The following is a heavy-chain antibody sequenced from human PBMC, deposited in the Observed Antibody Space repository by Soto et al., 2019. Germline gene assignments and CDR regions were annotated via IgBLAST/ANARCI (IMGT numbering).Heavy chain of an antibody. Sequence: PSETLSLTCTVSGGSISSGGYYWSWIRQHPGKGLEWIGYIYYSGSTYYNPSLKSRVTISVDTSKNQFSLKLSSVTAADTAVYYCARGHSKQQLVTNWFDPWGQGTLVTVSS. D-gene: IGHD6-13*01. V-gene: IGHV4-31*03. J-gene: IGHJ5*02. CDR1: GGSISSGGYY. CDR3: ARGHSKQQLVTNWFDP. CDR2: IYYSGST.